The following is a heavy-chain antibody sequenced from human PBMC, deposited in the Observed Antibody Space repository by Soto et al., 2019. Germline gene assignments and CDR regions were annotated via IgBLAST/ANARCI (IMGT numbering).Heavy chain of an antibody. Sequence: SVKVSCKASGGTFSSYTISWVRQAPGQGLEWMGRIIPILGIANYAQKFQGRVTITADKSTSTAYMELSSLRSEDTAVYYCARRYCSSTSCPSYYYYYMDVWGKGTTVTVSS. V-gene: IGHV1-69*02. CDR3: ARRYCSSTSCPSYYYYYMDV. CDR2: IIPILGIA. J-gene: IGHJ6*03. CDR1: GGTFSSYT. D-gene: IGHD2-2*01.